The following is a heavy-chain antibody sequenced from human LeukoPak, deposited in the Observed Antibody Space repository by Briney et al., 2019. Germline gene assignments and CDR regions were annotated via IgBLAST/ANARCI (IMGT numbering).Heavy chain of an antibody. Sequence: PGGSLRLSCAASGFTVSSSSMNWVRQAPGKGLEWVAYISSSSSTIYYADSVKGRFTISRDNAKNSLYLQMNSLRAEDTAVYYCARGIDSSGWYTHYYFDYWGQGTLVTVSS. CDR2: ISSSSSTI. CDR3: ARGIDSSGWYTHYYFDY. J-gene: IGHJ4*02. V-gene: IGHV3-48*04. CDR1: GFTVSSSS. D-gene: IGHD6-19*01.